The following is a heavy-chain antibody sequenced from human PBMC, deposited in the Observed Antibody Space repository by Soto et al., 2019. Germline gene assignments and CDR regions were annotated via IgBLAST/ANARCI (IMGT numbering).Heavy chain of an antibody. Sequence: AASVKVSCKVSGSRFSNYVISWVRQAPGHGLEWLGRIIPIFNSTKYAQNFQGRVTITADKSTSTASLELSSLRSDDTAVYYCAREGRGKKAGYNGLVSLGYWGQGTLVTVPQ. J-gene: IGHJ4*02. D-gene: IGHD2-2*02. CDR1: GSRFSNYV. CDR3: AREGRGKKAGYNGLVSLGY. V-gene: IGHV1-69*06. CDR2: IIPIFNST.